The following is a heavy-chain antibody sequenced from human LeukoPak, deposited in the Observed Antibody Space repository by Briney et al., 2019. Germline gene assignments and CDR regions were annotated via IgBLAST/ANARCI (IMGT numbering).Heavy chain of an antibody. D-gene: IGHD6-13*01. CDR3: ARAGDSSSRYRDSVEFFHH. CDR2: IYYSGST. V-gene: IGHV4-30-4*08. CDR1: GGSISSGFY. J-gene: IGHJ1*01. Sequence: SQTLSLTCTVSGGSISSGFYWSWIRQPPGKGLEWIGYIYYSGSTYYNPSLKSRVTISVDTSKNQFSLKLNSVTAADTAVYYCARAGDSSSRYRDSVEFFHHWGQGTLVTVSS.